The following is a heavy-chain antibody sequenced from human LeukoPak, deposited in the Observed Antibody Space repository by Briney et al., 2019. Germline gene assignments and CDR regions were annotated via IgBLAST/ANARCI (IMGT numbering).Heavy chain of an antibody. V-gene: IGHV4-59*11. J-gene: IGHJ3*02. Sequence: SETLSLTCAVSDDSFSSHYWTWIRQPPGKGLEWIGYISYIGTTNYNPSLKSRAAISIDTSKNQFSLKLSSVTAADTAVYYCARDLVTVTKGFDIWGQGTMVSVSS. CDR2: ISYIGTT. CDR1: DDSFSSHY. CDR3: ARDLVTVTKGFDI. D-gene: IGHD4-17*01.